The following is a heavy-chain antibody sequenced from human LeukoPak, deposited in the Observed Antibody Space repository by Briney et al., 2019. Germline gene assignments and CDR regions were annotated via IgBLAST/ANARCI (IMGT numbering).Heavy chain of an antibody. CDR1: GFTFSGYG. CDR3: ARFNYGSGSYYGYFDY. J-gene: IGHJ4*02. CDR2: IYYDGTNK. Sequence: TGGSLRLSCAASGFTFSGYGMHWVRQAPGKGLEWVAVIYYDGTNKYYADSVKGRFTISRDNSKNTLDLQMNSLRAEGTALYFCARFNYGSGSYYGYFDYWGQGTLVTVSS. D-gene: IGHD3-10*01. V-gene: IGHV3-33*01.